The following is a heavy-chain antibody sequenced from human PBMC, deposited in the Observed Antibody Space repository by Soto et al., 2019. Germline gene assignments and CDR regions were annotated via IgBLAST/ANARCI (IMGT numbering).Heavy chain of an antibody. D-gene: IGHD3-16*02. CDR2: ISAYNGNT. Sequence: ASVKVSCKACGDTFTSYGISWVRQAPGQGLEWMGWISAYNGNTGYAQKFQGRVTMTRNTSISTAYMELSSLRSEDTAVYYCARGYYDYIWGSYRWNWFDPWGQGTLVTAPQ. CDR1: GDTFTSYG. CDR3: ARGYYDYIWGSYRWNWFDP. J-gene: IGHJ5*02. V-gene: IGHV1-8*02.